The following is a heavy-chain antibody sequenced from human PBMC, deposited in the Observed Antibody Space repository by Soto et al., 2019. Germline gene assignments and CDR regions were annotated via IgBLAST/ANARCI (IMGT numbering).Heavy chain of an antibody. V-gene: IGHV4-61*03. CDR2: IYNTGST. Sequence: PSETLSLTCTVSDVSVNSDNYYWIWIRQPPGKGLEWIGHIYNTGSTTYNPSLKSRVTISLDTSRNHFSLSLNSVTAADTAVFYCAREYSNSPEAFDFWGRGTLVTVSS. J-gene: IGHJ4*02. D-gene: IGHD6-6*01. CDR1: DVSVNSDNYY. CDR3: AREYSNSPEAFDF.